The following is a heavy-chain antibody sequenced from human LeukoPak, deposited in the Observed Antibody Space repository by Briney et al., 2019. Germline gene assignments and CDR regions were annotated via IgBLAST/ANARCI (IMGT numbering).Heavy chain of an antibody. CDR3: VRVGDCTSAACHDTRFDP. Sequence: SETLSLTCTVSGGSISSGGYYWSWIRQLPGKGPEWIGYIYHSGNTVYKPSLRSRVTMSVDTSKNQFSLKLSSVTAADTGVYYCVRVGDCTSAACHDTRFDPWGQGTLVTVSS. CDR1: GGSISSGGYY. CDR2: IYHSGNT. V-gene: IGHV4-31*03. J-gene: IGHJ5*02. D-gene: IGHD2-2*01.